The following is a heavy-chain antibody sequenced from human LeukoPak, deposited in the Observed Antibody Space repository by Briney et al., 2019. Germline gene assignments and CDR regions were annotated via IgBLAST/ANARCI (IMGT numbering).Heavy chain of an antibody. D-gene: IGHD2-2*01. CDR3: ARPPPYCSSSRCYFDY. Sequence: GESLKISCEGSGYSFTNYWIGWVRQMPGKGLEWMGIIYPGDSDTRYSPSFQGQVTISADKSISTAYLQWSSLKASDTAMFYCARPPPYCSSSRCYFDYWGQGTLVTVSS. CDR1: GYSFTNYW. V-gene: IGHV5-51*01. CDR2: IYPGDSDT. J-gene: IGHJ4*02.